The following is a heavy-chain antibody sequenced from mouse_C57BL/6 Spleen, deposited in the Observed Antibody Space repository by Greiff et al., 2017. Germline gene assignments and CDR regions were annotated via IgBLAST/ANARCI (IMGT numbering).Heavy chain of an antibody. V-gene: IGHV1-80*01. D-gene: IGHD1-1*01. CDR3: ARTTVVDPYYAMDY. CDR1: GYAFSSYW. Sequence: QVQLQQSGAELVKPGASVKISCKASGYAFSSYWMNWVKQRPGKGLEWIGQIYPGDGDTNYNGKFKGKATLTADKSSSTAYMQLSSLTSEDSAVYFCARTTVVDPYYAMDYWGQGTSVTVSS. CDR2: IYPGDGDT. J-gene: IGHJ4*01.